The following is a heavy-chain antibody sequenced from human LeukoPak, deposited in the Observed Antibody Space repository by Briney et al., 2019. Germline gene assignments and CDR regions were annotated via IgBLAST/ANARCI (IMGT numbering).Heavy chain of an antibody. V-gene: IGHV5-51*01. CDR1: GYSFTSYW. D-gene: IGHD2-2*01. J-gene: IGHJ3*02. CDR3: ARGGYCSSTSCSDAFDI. Sequence: GESLKISCKGSGYSFTSYWIGWVRQMPGKGLEWMGIIYPGDSDTRYSPSFQGQVTISADKSISTAYLQWSSLKASGTAMYYCARGGYCSSTSCSDAFDIWGQGTMVTVSS. CDR2: IYPGDSDT.